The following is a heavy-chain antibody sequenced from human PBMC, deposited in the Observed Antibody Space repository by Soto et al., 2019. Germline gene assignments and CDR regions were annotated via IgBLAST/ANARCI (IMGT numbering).Heavy chain of an antibody. Sequence: EVQLVESGGGLVQPGGSLRLSCAASGFSVSSSYMSWVRQTPWKGLEWVSVIYSGGTTYYADSVKGRFTISRDDSRNTQFLQMNSLRVDDTAVYYCVKELRSGRNEREAYCWGQGTLVTVSS. CDR3: VKELRSGRNEREAYC. CDR2: IYSGGTT. V-gene: IGHV3-66*01. CDR1: GFSVSSSY. D-gene: IGHD6-25*01. J-gene: IGHJ4*02.